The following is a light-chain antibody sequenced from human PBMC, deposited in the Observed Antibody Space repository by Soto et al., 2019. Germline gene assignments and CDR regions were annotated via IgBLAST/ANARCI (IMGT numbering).Light chain of an antibody. Sequence: EIVLTQSPGTLSLSPVERATLSCRASQSVSSSYLAWYQQKPGQAPRLLIYGASTRATGIPDRFSGRQCGKDFTLTISSLQAEDFEVYYFQQYNNWPRTFGQGTKVDI. CDR2: GAS. CDR1: QSVSSSY. J-gene: IGKJ1*01. V-gene: IGKV3-20*01. CDR3: QQYNNWPRT.